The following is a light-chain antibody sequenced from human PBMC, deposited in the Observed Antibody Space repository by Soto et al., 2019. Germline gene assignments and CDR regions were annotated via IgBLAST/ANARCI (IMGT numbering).Light chain of an antibody. CDR2: EVT. J-gene: IGLJ3*02. Sequence: QSALTQPPSASGSPGQSVTISCTGTSSDVGGYNYVSWYQQHPGKAPKLMIYEVTKRPSGVPDRFSGSKSGITASLTVSGRQAEDEAEYHCISYAGSAWVLGGGTKLNVL. CDR1: SSDVGGYNY. V-gene: IGLV2-8*01. CDR3: ISYAGSAWV.